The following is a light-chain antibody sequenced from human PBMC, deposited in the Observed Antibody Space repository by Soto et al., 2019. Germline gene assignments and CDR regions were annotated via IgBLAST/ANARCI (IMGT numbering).Light chain of an antibody. CDR3: QSYDASLSGDVV. J-gene: IGLJ2*01. Sequence: QSVLTQPPSVSGAPGQRVTISCTGSRSNIEAGYDVHWYQQIPGAAPKLLIYGNSNRPSGVPDRFSGSKSGTSASLAITGLQAEDEADYYCQSYDASLSGDVVFGGGTKLTVL. CDR1: RSNIEAGYD. CDR2: GNS. V-gene: IGLV1-40*01.